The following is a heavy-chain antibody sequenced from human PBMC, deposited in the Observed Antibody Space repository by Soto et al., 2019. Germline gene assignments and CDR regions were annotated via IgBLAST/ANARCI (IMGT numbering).Heavy chain of an antibody. D-gene: IGHD6-6*01. J-gene: IGHJ4*02. Sequence: QVQLQESGPGLVKPSETMSLTCTVSGGSISSYYWSWIRQPPGTGLEWIGFIFYSGSTSYNTSLKSRVTISIDTSEYQFSLKLNSVTAADTAVYYCASMTGDHVLSFDFWGQGTLVAVSS. CDR2: IFYSGST. CDR3: ASMTGDHVLSFDF. V-gene: IGHV4-59*01. CDR1: GGSISSYY.